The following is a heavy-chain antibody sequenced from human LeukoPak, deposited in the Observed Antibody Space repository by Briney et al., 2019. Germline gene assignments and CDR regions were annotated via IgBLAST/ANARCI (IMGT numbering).Heavy chain of an antibody. J-gene: IGHJ4*02. CDR1: GFTFSSYA. CDR3: VLWFGGYYFDY. CDR2: ISGSGDGP. D-gene: IGHD3-10*01. V-gene: IGHV3-23*01. Sequence: PGGSLRLSCAASGFTFSSYAMSWVRQAPGKGLGWVSSISGSGDGPYYADSVKGRFTISRDNSKNTLYLRMTSLRAQDTAVYYFVLWFGGYYFDYWGQGALVTVSS.